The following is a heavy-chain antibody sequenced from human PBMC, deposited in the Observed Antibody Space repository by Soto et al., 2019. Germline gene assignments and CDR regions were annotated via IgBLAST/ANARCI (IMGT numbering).Heavy chain of an antibody. Sequence: SETLSLTCTVSGGCISSGGYYWSWIRQHPGKGLEWIGYIYYSGSTYYNPSLKSRVTISVDTSKNQFSLKLSSVTAADTAVYYCARSYDSSGYYCLDYWGQGTLVTVSS. V-gene: IGHV4-31*03. CDR3: ARSYDSSGYYCLDY. J-gene: IGHJ4*02. CDR2: IYYSGST. D-gene: IGHD3-22*01. CDR1: GGCISSGGYY.